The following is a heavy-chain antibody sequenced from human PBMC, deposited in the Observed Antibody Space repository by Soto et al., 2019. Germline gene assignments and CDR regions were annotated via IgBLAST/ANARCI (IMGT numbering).Heavy chain of an antibody. CDR3: ATEAGVGQPVDH. J-gene: IGHJ1*01. D-gene: IGHD1-26*01. CDR1: GFTFRSYG. CDR2: ISYDGSAK. Sequence: QVQLVESGGGVVQPGRSLRLSCAASGFTFRSYGMQWVRQAPGKGLEWVAVISYDGSAKYYADSVKGRLTISRDDSKNTLYLQVNSLRVEDTAVYYCATEAGVGQPVDHWGQGTLVTVSS. V-gene: IGHV3-30*05.